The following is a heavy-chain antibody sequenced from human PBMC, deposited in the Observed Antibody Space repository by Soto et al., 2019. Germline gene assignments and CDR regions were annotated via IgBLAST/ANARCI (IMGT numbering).Heavy chain of an antibody. Sequence: GGSLRLSCAASGFTFDDYAMHWVRQAPGKGLEWVSGISWNSGSIGYADSVKGRFTISRDNAKNSLYLQMNSLRAEDTALYYCAKDMTNDPVYNWIIDYWGQGTLVTVSS. V-gene: IGHV3-9*01. CDR1: GFTFDDYA. D-gene: IGHD1-20*01. J-gene: IGHJ4*02. CDR2: ISWNSGSI. CDR3: AKDMTNDPVYNWIIDY.